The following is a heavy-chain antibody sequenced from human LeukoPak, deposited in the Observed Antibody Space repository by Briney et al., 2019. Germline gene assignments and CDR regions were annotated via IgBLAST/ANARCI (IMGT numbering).Heavy chain of an antibody. V-gene: IGHV4-34*01. CDR1: GGSFSGYY. CDR2: INHSGST. Sequence: SETLSLTCAVYGGSFSGYYWSWIRQPPGKGLEWIGEINHSGSTNYNPSLKSRVTISVDTSKNQFSLELSSVTAADTAVYYCARVRGSSAPTDFDYWGQGTLVTVSS. D-gene: IGHD6-6*01. CDR3: ARVRGSSAPTDFDY. J-gene: IGHJ4*02.